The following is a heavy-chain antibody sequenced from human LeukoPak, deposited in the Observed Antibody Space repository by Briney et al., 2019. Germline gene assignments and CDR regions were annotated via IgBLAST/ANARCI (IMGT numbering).Heavy chain of an antibody. CDR3: ARDLGTSGWYTFDF. CDR2: TYYRSKWYD. Sequence: SQTLSLTSAMPGDRASSNNGAWNWVRHSPSRGLEWLGRTYYRSKWYDEYADSVKGGVTISPDTPKNQFSLHVYSVTPEDTAVYYCARDLGTSGWYTFDFWGQGTLVTVSS. D-gene: IGHD6-19*01. J-gene: IGHJ5*01. CDR1: GDRASSNNGA. V-gene: IGHV6-1*01.